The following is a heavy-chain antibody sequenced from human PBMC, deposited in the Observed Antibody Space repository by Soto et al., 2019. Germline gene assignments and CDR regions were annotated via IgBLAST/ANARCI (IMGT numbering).Heavy chain of an antibody. J-gene: IGHJ4*02. D-gene: IGHD3-22*01. V-gene: IGHV3-48*03. CDR1: GFTFSSYE. CDR2: ISSSGSTI. Sequence: PGGSLRLSCAASGFTFSSYEMNWVRQAPGKGLEWVSYISSSGSTIYYADSVKGRFTISRDNAKNSLYLQMNSLRAEDTAVYYCARGGIGYYYDSSGYYWGQGTLVTVSS. CDR3: ARGGIGYYYDSSGYY.